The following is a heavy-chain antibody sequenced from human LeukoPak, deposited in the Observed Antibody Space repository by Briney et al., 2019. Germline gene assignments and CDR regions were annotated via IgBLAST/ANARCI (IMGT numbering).Heavy chain of an antibody. CDR1: GYTFTSYG. V-gene: IGHV1-18*01. CDR2: ISAYNGNT. D-gene: IGHD4-17*01. CDR3: ARAGYGDSDSGGRFDP. Sequence: ASVKVSCKASGYTFTSYGISWVRQAPGQGLEWMGWISAYNGNTNYAQKLQGRVTMTTDTSTSTAYMELRSLRSDDTAVYYSARAGYGDSDSGGRFDPWGQGTLVTVSS. J-gene: IGHJ5*02.